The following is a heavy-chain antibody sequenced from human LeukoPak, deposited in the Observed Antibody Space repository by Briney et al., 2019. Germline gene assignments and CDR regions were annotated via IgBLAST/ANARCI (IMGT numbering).Heavy chain of an antibody. CDR3: AREPGIAAAGPTAYFDY. V-gene: IGHV1-69*01. CDR2: IIPIFGTA. Sequence: ASVKVYCKASGGTFSSYAISWMLQAPGQGLQWMGRIIPIFGTANYAQKFQGRVTITADESTSTAYMELSSLRSEDTAVYYCAREPGIAAAGPTAYFDYWGQGTLVTVSS. J-gene: IGHJ4*02. CDR1: GGTFSSYA. D-gene: IGHD6-13*01.